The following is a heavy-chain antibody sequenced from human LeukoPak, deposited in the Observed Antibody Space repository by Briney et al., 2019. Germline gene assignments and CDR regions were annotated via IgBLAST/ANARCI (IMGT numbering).Heavy chain of an antibody. D-gene: IGHD2-8*01. J-gene: IGHJ4*02. CDR3: VRGIDTTGHFNY. V-gene: IGHV7-4-1*02. CDR1: GYSFSTYP. CDR2: INTNTGSP. Sequence: ASVKVSCKASGYSFSTYPINWVRQAPGQGLEWMGWINTNTGSPTYAQGLTGRFVFSVDTSVSTAFLQINSLKAEDNALYYCVRGIDTTGHFNYWGQGTLVTVSS.